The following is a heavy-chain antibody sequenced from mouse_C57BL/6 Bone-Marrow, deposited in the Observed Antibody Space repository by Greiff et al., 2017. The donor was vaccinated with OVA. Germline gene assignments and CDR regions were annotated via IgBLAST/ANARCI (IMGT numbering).Heavy chain of an antibody. V-gene: IGHV5-4*01. CDR3: ARDYYGSSYVDY. J-gene: IGHJ2*01. Sequence: EVTLVESGGGLVKPGGSLKLSCAASGFTFSSYAMSWVRQTPEKRLEWVATISDGGSYTYSPDNVKGRFTISRDNAKNNLYLQMSHLKSEDTAMYYCARDYYGSSYVDYWGQGTTLTVSS. CDR1: GFTFSSYA. D-gene: IGHD1-1*01. CDR2: ISDGGSYT.